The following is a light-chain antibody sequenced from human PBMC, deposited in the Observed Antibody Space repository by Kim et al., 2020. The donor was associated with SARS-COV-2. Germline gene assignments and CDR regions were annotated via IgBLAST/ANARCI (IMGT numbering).Light chain of an antibody. CDR3: QSYDSSNPWV. Sequence: FLLPPPHSVSGNPGKTVTISCTGSSGRIASNYVQWDQQRPGSAPTTVIYEDNQRPSGVPARFSGSIDSSSNSASLTISGLKTEDEADYYCQSYDSSNPWVFGGGTKLPVL. J-gene: IGLJ3*02. V-gene: IGLV6-57*02. CDR2: EDN. CDR1: SGRIASNY.